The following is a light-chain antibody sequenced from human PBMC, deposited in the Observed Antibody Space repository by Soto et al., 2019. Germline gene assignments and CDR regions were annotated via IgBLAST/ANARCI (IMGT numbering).Light chain of an antibody. CDR1: QSVGSDY. CDR2: DAS. CDR3: QQYGSSLIT. J-gene: IGKJ5*01. Sequence: EIVLTQSPGTLSLSPWERATLSCMANQSVGSDYLAWYQQKPGQAPRLLISDASNRATGIPARFSGSGSGTDFTLTISSLEPEDFAVYYCQQYGSSLITFGQGTRLEIK. V-gene: IGKV3-20*01.